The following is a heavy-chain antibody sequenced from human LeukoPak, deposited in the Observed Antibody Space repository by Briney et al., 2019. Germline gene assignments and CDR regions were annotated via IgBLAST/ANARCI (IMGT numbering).Heavy chain of an antibody. Sequence: QPGGSLRLSCAASGXTVGNNYMSWVRQAPGKGLEWVAVIWYDGSDKYYADSVKGRFTISRDNSKNTLYLQMNSLRAEDTAVYYCARDGCSGGSCYGIDYWGQGTLVTVSS. CDR3: ARDGCSGGSCYGIDY. CDR2: IWYDGSDK. CDR1: GXTVGNNY. V-gene: IGHV3-33*08. J-gene: IGHJ4*02. D-gene: IGHD2-15*01.